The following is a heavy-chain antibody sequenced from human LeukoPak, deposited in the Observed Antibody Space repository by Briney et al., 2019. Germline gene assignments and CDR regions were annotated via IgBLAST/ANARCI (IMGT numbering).Heavy chain of an antibody. CDR1: RFTFSSFG. Sequence: GGALRLSCAASRFTFSSFGMHWVRQAPGKGLGWVAVIWYDASNKYYADSLKGGFTISRDNSKNTLYLQMNSLRDDDTAVYYCVRGVGVSRFNYLDSWGKGTLVIVSS. CDR3: VRGVGVSRFNYLDS. CDR2: IWYDASNK. V-gene: IGHV3-33*01. J-gene: IGHJ4*02. D-gene: IGHD6-13*01.